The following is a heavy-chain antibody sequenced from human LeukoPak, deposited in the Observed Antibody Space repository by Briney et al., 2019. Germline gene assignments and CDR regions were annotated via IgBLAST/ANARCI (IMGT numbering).Heavy chain of an antibody. CDR1: GDSVSSNSAA. V-gene: IGHV6-1*01. CDR2: TYYRSKWYN. J-gene: IGHJ4*02. CDR3: ARVGLYSNFDY. D-gene: IGHD6-13*01. Sequence: SPTLSLTCAISGDSVSSNSAAWHWIRQSPPRGLEWLGRTYYRSKWYNDYAVSVKSRITINPDTSKNQFSLQLNSVTPEDTAVYYCARVGLYSNFDYWGQGTLVTVSS.